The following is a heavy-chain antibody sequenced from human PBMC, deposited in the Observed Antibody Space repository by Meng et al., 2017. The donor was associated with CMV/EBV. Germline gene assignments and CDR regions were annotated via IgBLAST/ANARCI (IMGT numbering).Heavy chain of an antibody. D-gene: IGHD6-19*01. V-gene: IGHV3-23*01. CDR3: AKHFHRFNIAVAPGY. CDR2: ISGSGGST. J-gene: IGHJ4*02. Sequence: GESLKISCAASGFTFSSYAMSWVRQAPGKGLEWVSAISGSGGSTYYADSVKGRFTISRDNSKNTLYLQMNSLRAEDTAVYCCAKHFHRFNIAVAPGYWGQGTLVTVSS. CDR1: GFTFSSYA.